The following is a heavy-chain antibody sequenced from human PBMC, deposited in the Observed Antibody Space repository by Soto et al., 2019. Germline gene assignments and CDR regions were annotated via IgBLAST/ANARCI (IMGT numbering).Heavy chain of an antibody. D-gene: IGHD2-8*01. V-gene: IGHV1-18*01. Sequence: QVPLVQSGAEVKKPGASVRVSCKASGYSFTTYGVTWARQAPGQGLEWMGWISTYNGDTRVAQQHQGRVTLTTDTSTNAAHMELRSLRSDDTAIYYCARTEGRSTRGDYWGQGTLVTVSS. CDR1: GYSFTTYG. CDR3: ARTEGRSTRGDY. CDR2: ISTYNGDT. J-gene: IGHJ4*02.